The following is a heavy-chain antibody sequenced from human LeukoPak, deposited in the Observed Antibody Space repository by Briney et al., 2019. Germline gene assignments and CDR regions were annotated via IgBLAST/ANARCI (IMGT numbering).Heavy chain of an antibody. CDR3: AKARGLYCSSTSCYDCDV. CDR2: INPNSGGT. Sequence: ASVKVSCKASGYTFTAYYIHWVRQAPGQGLEWMGWINPNSGGTNYAQKFQGRVTLTRDTPITTAYTELSRLRSDDTAVYYCAKARGLYCSSTSCYDCDVWGKGTTVTVSS. D-gene: IGHD2-2*01. V-gene: IGHV1-2*02. J-gene: IGHJ6*04. CDR1: GYTFTAYY.